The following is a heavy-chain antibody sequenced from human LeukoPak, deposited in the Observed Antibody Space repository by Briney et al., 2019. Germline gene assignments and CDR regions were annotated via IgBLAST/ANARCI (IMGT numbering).Heavy chain of an antibody. CDR3: ARDRAPFNWFDP. V-gene: IGHV4-30-4*08. CDR1: GGSISSSTYH. Sequence: SETLSLTCTVSGGSISSSTYHWGWIRQPPGKGLEWIGYIYYSGSTYYNPSLKSRVTISVDTSKNQFSLKLSSVTAADTAVYYCARDRAPFNWFDPWGQGTLVTVSS. J-gene: IGHJ5*02. CDR2: IYYSGST.